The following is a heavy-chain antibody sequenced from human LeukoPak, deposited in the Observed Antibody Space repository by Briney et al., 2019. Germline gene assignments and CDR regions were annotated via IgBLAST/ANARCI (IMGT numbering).Heavy chain of an antibody. CDR2: IKSDGSDP. Sequence: GETLRLSCAASGFTLSSYWMHWVRERPGKGGVGVSRIKSDGSDPSYAASVKGRFISCRVNATGPLYLQMYSLRAEDRAVYYCAKDRDPMPSRGMDVWRQGTTVGV. CDR1: GFTLSSYW. J-gene: IGHJ6*02. D-gene: IGHD2-15*01. V-gene: IGHV3-74*01. CDR3: AKDRDPMPSRGMDV.